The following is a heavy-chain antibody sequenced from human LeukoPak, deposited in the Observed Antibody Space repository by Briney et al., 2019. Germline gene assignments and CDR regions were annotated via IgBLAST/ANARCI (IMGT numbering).Heavy chain of an antibody. CDR2: ISGNSNYI. J-gene: IGHJ6*03. V-gene: IGHV3-21*06. Sequence: PGGSLRLSCTASGFIFSSYSLNWVRQAPGKGLEWVSSISGNSNYIFYRDSVKGRFTISRDNGKNSLYLQMNSLRAEDTAVYYCARDPRDYYYYYMDVWGKGTTVTVSS. CDR3: ARDPRDYYYYYMDV. CDR1: GFIFSSYS.